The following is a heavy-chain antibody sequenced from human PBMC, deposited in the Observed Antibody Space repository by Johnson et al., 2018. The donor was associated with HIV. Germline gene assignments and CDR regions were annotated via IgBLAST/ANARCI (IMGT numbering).Heavy chain of an antibody. D-gene: IGHD3-22*01. Sequence: EVQLVESGGGLVQPGGSLRLSCAASGFTFSSYDMHWVRQATGKGLEWVSAIGTAGDTYYPGSVKGRFTISRENAKNSLYLQMNSLRAGDTAVYYCARSDYDSSGYYAFDIWGQGTMVTGSS. CDR3: ARSDYDSSGYYAFDI. V-gene: IGHV3-13*01. CDR1: GFTFSSYD. J-gene: IGHJ3*02. CDR2: IGTAGDT.